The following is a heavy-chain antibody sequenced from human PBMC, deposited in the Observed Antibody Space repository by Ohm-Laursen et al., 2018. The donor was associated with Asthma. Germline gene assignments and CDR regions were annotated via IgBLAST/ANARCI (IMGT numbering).Heavy chain of an antibody. CDR1: GFTFSSYG. CDR3: ARDTHDYSNFDY. CDR2: ISYDGSNK. D-gene: IGHD4-11*01. V-gene: IGHV3-30*03. Sequence: RSLRLSCAASGFTFSSYGMHWVRQAPGKGLEWVAVISYDGSNKYYADSVKGRFTISRDNSKNTLYLQMNSLRAEDTAVYYCARDTHDYSNFDYWGQGTLVTVSS. J-gene: IGHJ4*02.